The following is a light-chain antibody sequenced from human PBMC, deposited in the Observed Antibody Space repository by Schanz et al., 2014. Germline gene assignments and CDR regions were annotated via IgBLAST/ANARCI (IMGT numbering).Light chain of an antibody. J-gene: IGKJ2*01. CDR2: GVS. V-gene: IGKV3-15*01. CDR1: QSVVHT. Sequence: EIVMTQSPATLSLSPGERATLSCRASQSVVHTLAWYQQKPGQAPRLLMYGVSTRATGIPARFSGSGSGTEFALTISSLQSEDFAVYYCQQYGSSPPYTFGQGTKLEIK. CDR3: QQYGSSPPYT.